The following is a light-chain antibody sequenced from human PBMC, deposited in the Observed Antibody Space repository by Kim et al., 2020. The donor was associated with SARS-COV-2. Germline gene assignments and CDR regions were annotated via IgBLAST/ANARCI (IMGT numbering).Light chain of an antibody. CDR2: QDD. CDR1: KLGDKF. V-gene: IGLV3-1*01. J-gene: IGLJ2*01. Sequence: SYELTQPPSVSVSPGQTVSITCSGDKLGDKFVSWYQQKPGQTPLLVIYQDDRRPSGIPERFSGSNSGNTATLTISGTQAMDESKYCCQAWDSNTYVIFGGGTQLTVL. CDR3: QAWDSNTYVI.